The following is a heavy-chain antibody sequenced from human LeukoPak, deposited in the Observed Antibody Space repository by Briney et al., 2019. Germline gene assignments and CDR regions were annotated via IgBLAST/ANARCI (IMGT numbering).Heavy chain of an antibody. Sequence: SVKVSCKASGYTFTSYGISWVRQAPGQGLEWMGGIIPIFGTANYAQKFQGRVTITADESTSTAYMELSSLRSEDTAVYYCARDIADYYDSSGPDAFDIWGQGTMVTVSS. CDR2: IIPIFGTA. D-gene: IGHD3-22*01. V-gene: IGHV1-69*13. CDR3: ARDIADYYDSSGPDAFDI. CDR1: GYTFTSYG. J-gene: IGHJ3*02.